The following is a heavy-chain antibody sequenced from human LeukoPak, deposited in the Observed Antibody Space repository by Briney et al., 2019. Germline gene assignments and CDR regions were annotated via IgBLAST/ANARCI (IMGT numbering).Heavy chain of an antibody. J-gene: IGHJ4*02. Sequence: GGSLRLSCAASGFTFSDSYMTWVRQAPGKGVEWVAYISGSGHDINYSESAKGRFTISRDNAKNSLYLQMSSLRVEDTAVYYCARDMSGEAGATMAYWGQGTLVTVSS. V-gene: IGHV3-11*04. CDR1: GFTFSDSY. D-gene: IGHD1-26*01. CDR3: ARDMSGEAGATMAY. CDR2: ISGSGHDI.